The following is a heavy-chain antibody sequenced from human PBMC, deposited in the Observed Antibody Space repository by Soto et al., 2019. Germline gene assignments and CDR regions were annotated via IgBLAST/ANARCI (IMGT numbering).Heavy chain of an antibody. J-gene: IGHJ4*02. Sequence: QVQLVESGGGVVQPGRSLRLSCAASGFTFSSYAMHWVRQAPGKGLEWVAVISYDGSNKYYADSVMGRFTISRANSKNTLYLQMNSLRAEDTVEYYCEGGYSYGSYWGRGT. V-gene: IGHV3-30-3*01. CDR2: ISYDGSNK. CDR1: GFTFSSYA. CDR3: EGGYSYGSY. D-gene: IGHD5-18*01.